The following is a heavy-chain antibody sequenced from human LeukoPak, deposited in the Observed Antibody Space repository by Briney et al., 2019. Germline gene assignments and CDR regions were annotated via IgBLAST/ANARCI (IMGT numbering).Heavy chain of an antibody. D-gene: IGHD6-19*01. CDR2: TYYRSKWYN. CDR3: ARSLAVAGPHDAFDI. CDR1: GDSVSSNSAA. Sequence: SQTLSLTCAISGDSVSSNSAAWNWIRQSPSRGLEWLGRTYYRSKWYNDYAVSVKSRITINPDTSKNQFSLKLSSVTAADTAVYYCARSLAVAGPHDAFDIWGQGTVVTVSS. J-gene: IGHJ3*02. V-gene: IGHV6-1*01.